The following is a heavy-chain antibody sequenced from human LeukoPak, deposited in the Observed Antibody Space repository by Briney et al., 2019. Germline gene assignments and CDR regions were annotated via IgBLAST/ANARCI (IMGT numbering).Heavy chain of an antibody. CDR1: GFTFSDYY. J-gene: IGHJ4*02. CDR3: APTYYDSSGYYLS. Sequence: GGSLRLSCAASGFTFSDYYMSWIRQAPGKGLEWVSYISSSSSTIYYADSVKGRFTISRDNAKNSLYLQMNSLRAEDTAVYYCAPTYYDSSGYYLSWGQGTLVTVSS. V-gene: IGHV3-11*04. CDR2: ISSSSSTI. D-gene: IGHD3-22*01.